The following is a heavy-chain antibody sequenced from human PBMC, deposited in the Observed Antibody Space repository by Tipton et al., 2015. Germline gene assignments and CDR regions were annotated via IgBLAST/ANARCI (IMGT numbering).Heavy chain of an antibody. CDR1: GYTFTDYG. V-gene: IGHV1-18*01. CDR2: ISVYNGNT. Sequence: QLVQSGAGVKKPGASVKVSCKASGYTFTDYGITWVRQAPGQGLEWMGWISVYNGNTNYAEKFQGRVTLTTDTSTSTAYMELRSLRSDDTAVYYCARWAAYFDLWGRGTLVTVSS. D-gene: IGHD2-15*01. J-gene: IGHJ2*01. CDR3: ARWAAYFDL.